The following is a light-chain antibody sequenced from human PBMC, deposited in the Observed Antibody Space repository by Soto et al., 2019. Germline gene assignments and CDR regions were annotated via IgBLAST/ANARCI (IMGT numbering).Light chain of an antibody. CDR2: GTS. CDR3: QQYCSSHFT. V-gene: IGKV3-20*01. Sequence: EIVLTQYPGTLSLSPGERETLSCRSSQSVSSKSLAWYQQKPGQAPRGLIYGTSIRASFVTERFSGGGSGTDFALNITRREPEDFAVYYCQQYCSSHFTFGPGIKVDVK. J-gene: IGKJ3*01. CDR1: QSVSSKS.